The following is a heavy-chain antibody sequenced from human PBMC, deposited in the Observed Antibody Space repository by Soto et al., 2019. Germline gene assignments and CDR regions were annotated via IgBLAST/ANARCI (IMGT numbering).Heavy chain of an antibody. CDR1: GYTFTSYY. CDR3: ASGLGLYYDFWSGYNYYYGMDV. Sequence: ASVKVSCKASGYTFTSYYMHWVRQAPGQGLEWMGTINPSGGSTSYAQKFQGRVTMTRDTSTSTVYMEPSSLRSEDTAVYYCASGLGLYYDFWSGYNYYYGMDVWGQGTTVTVSS. J-gene: IGHJ6*02. V-gene: IGHV1-46*01. D-gene: IGHD3-3*01. CDR2: INPSGGST.